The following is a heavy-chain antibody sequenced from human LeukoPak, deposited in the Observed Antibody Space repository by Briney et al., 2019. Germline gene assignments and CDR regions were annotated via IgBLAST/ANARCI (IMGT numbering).Heavy chain of an antibody. CDR1: GFTLGSYW. Sequence: GGSLRLSCAASGFTLGSYWMSWVRQAPGKGLEWVANIKQDGSEKYYVDSVKGRFTISRDNAKNSLYLQMNSLRAEDTAVYYCAREDGYCSSTSCSPLYYYYGMDVWGQGTTVTVSS. V-gene: IGHV3-7*01. CDR3: AREDGYCSSTSCSPLYYYYGMDV. CDR2: IKQDGSEK. D-gene: IGHD2-2*01. J-gene: IGHJ6*02.